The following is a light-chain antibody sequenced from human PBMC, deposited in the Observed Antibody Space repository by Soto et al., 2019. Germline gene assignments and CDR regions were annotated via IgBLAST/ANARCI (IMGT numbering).Light chain of an antibody. CDR3: SAHTSISTRV. V-gene: IGLV2-14*01. CDR1: SSDVGGYDY. Sequence: QSALTQPASVSGSPGQSIAISCTGTSSDVGGYDYVSWYQQHPGKAPKLMIYDVSNRPSGVSDRFSGSKSGNTASLTISGLQAGDEDVYYCSAHTSISTRVFGGGTQLTVL. CDR2: DVS. J-gene: IGLJ2*01.